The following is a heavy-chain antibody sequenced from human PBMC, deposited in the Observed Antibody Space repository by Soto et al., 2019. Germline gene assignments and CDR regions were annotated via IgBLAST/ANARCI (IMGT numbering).Heavy chain of an antibody. Sequence: QVQLVESGGGLVRPGGSLTLSCAASGFTFSDYYMSWIRQAPGKGLEWVSYISTSSNSIFYADSVRGRFTISRDNAENSLFLQRNSLEAEDTAIYYCARTQKRTGAKTRCFDYWGQGSLVTVSS. J-gene: IGHJ4*02. CDR1: GFTFSDYY. CDR3: ARTQKRTGAKTRCFDY. D-gene: IGHD3-10*01. CDR2: ISTSSNSI. V-gene: IGHV3-11*01.